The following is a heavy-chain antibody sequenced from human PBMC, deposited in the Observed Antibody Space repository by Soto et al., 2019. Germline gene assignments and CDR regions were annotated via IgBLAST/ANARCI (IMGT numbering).Heavy chain of an antibody. CDR1: GFTFSSYG. D-gene: IGHD3-22*01. V-gene: IGHV3-30*18. CDR2: ISYDGSNK. CDR3: AKGGYYYDSSGGRDYYYYGMDV. J-gene: IGHJ6*02. Sequence: GGSLRLSCAASGFTFSSYGMHWVRQAPGKGLEWVAVISYDGSNKYYADSVKGRFTISRDNSKNTLYLQMNSLRAEDAAVYYCAKGGYYYDSSGGRDYYYYGMDVWGQGTTVTVSS.